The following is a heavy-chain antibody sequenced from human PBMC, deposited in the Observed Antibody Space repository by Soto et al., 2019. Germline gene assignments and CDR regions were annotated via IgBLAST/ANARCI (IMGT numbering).Heavy chain of an antibody. D-gene: IGHD5-12*01. V-gene: IGHV3-30-3*01. J-gene: IGHJ6*02. CDR1: GFTFSSYA. Sequence: GSLRLSCAASGFTFSSYAMHWVRQAPGKGLEWVAVISYDGSNKYYADSVKGRFTISRDNSKNTLYLQMNSLRAEDTAVYYCARDPGAAGVATIFYYYYGMDVWGQGTTVTVSS. CDR2: ISYDGSNK. CDR3: ARDPGAAGVATIFYYYYGMDV.